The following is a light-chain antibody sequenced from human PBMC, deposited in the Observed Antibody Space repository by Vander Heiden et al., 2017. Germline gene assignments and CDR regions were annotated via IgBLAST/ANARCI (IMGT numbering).Light chain of an antibody. CDR3: QQYYIYPWT. CDR1: QGISSY. J-gene: IGKJ1*01. V-gene: IGKV1-8*01. CDR2: AAS. Sequence: ATRITQSPSSLSASTGDRVTITCRASQGISSYLAWYQQKPGKVPKLLIYAASTLQSGVPSRFSGSGSGTDFTLTISCLQSQDFATYYCQQYYIYPWTFGQGTKVEIK.